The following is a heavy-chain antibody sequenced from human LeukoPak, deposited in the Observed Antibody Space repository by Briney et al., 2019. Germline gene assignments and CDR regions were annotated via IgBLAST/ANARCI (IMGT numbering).Heavy chain of an antibody. CDR2: IYYSGST. J-gene: IGHJ5*02. CDR1: GGSISSGDYY. Sequence: SETLSLTCTVSGGSISSGDYYWSWIRQPPGTGLEWIGYIYYSGSTYYNPSLKSRVTISVDTSKNQFSLKLSSVTAADTAVYYCARVGDIVVVPAAIPFDPWGQGTLVTVSS. CDR3: ARVGDIVVVPAAIPFDP. D-gene: IGHD2-2*01. V-gene: IGHV4-30-4*08.